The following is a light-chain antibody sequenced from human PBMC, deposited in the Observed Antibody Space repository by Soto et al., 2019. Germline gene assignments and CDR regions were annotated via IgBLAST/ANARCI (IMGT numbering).Light chain of an antibody. CDR2: DVT. V-gene: IGLV2-8*01. CDR1: RRDVGSYNF. Sequence: SLLAQPPPPPGAPGQAVTLSRPGARRDVGSYNFVSWHQQHPGKAPKLLIYDVTQRPSGVPDRFSGSKSGNTASLTVSGLLAEDEADYYCTSYAGSTIPVVFGGGTKVTVL. J-gene: IGLJ2*01. CDR3: TSYAGSTIPVV.